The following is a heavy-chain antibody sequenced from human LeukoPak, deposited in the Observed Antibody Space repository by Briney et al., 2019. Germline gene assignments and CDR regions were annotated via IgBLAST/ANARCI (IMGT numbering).Heavy chain of an antibody. CDR2: INSDGSTT. V-gene: IGHV3-74*01. CDR3: AKGGVDY. D-gene: IGHD6-25*01. J-gene: IGHJ4*02. Sequence: GGSLRLSCAVSGFTFSTYWMHWVRQAPGEGLVWVSRINSDGSTTTYADSVKGRFTISRDNAKNTLYLQMNSLRAEDTAVYYCAKGGVDYWGRGTLVTVSS. CDR1: GFTFSTYW.